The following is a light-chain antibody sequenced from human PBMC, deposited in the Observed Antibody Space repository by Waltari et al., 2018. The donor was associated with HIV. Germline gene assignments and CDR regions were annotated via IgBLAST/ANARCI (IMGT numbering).Light chain of an antibody. CDR1: SSNIGSNT. CDR2: SNN. Sequence: QSVLTQPPSASGTPGQRVTISCSGSSSNIGSNTVNWYQQFPGSAPKLLIYSNNQRPSGFPDLFSGSKSGTSASLAISGLQSEDEADYYCAAWDDGLVGRVFGGGTKLTVL. J-gene: IGLJ2*01. CDR3: AAWDDGLVGRV. V-gene: IGLV1-44*01.